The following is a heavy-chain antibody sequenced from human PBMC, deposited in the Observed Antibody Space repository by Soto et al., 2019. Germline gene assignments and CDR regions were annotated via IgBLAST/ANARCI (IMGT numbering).Heavy chain of an antibody. Sequence: QVQLVESGGGVVQPGRSLRLSCAASRFTFRSYAMHWVRQAPGKGLEWVAVISLDGSNRYYADSVKGRFTISRDNSKNXLYLQMNSLRAEDTAVYYCTRDQLYGAYGNDAFDIWGQGTMVTVSS. CDR2: ISLDGSNR. D-gene: IGHD4-17*01. CDR3: TRDQLYGAYGNDAFDI. CDR1: RFTFRSYA. J-gene: IGHJ3*02. V-gene: IGHV3-30-3*01.